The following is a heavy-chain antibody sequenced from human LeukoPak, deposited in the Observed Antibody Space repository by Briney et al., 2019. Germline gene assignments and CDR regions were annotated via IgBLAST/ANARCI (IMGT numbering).Heavy chain of an antibody. CDR1: GFTFSSYA. CDR2: ISGSGGST. Sequence: GGPLRLSCAASGFTFSSYAMSWVRQAPGKGLEWVSAISGSGGSTYYADSVRGRFTISRDNSKNTLYLQMNSLRAEDTAVYYCAKDFYGGSRGGFDYWGQGTLVTVSS. CDR3: AKDFYGGSRGGFDY. V-gene: IGHV3-23*01. D-gene: IGHD1-26*01. J-gene: IGHJ4*02.